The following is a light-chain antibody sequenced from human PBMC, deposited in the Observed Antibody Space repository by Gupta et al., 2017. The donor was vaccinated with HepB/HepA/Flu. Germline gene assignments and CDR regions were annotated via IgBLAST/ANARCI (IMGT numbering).Light chain of an antibody. V-gene: IGLV1-47*01. J-gene: IGLJ2*01. CDR3: SAWEDSLSGRVV. Sequence: QSVLPQPPSASGTPAQRVTISCSGSTSNIGRDYVYWYQLLPATAPKRLIYRNNKRPSGIPARCSGSNYGASASAAISGLRSEEEADDVCSAWEDSLSGRVVFGGGTKLTVL. CDR1: TSNIGRDY. CDR2: RNN.